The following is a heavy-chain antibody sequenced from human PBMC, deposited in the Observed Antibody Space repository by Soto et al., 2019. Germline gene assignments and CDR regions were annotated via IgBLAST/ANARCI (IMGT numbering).Heavy chain of an antibody. Sequence: VQLVESGGGLVQPGGSLRLSCAASGFTFTNYYMSWVRQAQGKGLEWVAVIWYDGSNKYYADSVKGRFTISRDNSKNTLYLQMNSLRAEDTAVYYCASDTAMARWGQGTLVTVSS. J-gene: IGHJ4*02. V-gene: IGHV3-33*08. CDR1: GFTFTNYY. D-gene: IGHD5-18*01. CDR2: IWYDGSNK. CDR3: ASDTAMAR.